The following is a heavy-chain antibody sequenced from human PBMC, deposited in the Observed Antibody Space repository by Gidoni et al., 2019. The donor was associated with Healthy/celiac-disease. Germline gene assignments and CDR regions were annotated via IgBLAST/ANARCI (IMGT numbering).Heavy chain of an antibody. Sequence: EVQLLESGGGLVQPGGSLRLSCAASGFTFSSYAMSWVRQAPGKGLEWVSAISGSGGSTYYADSGKGRFTISRDNSKNTLYLQMNSLRAEDTAVYYCAKDDTPWIQLHTFDYWGQGTLVTVSS. V-gene: IGHV3-23*01. CDR1: GFTFSSYA. D-gene: IGHD5-18*01. CDR3: AKDDTPWIQLHTFDY. CDR2: ISGSGGST. J-gene: IGHJ4*02.